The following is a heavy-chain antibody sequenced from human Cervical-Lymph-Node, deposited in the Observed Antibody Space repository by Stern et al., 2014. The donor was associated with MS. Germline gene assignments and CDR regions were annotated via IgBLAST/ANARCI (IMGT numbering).Heavy chain of an antibody. J-gene: IGHJ4*02. D-gene: IGHD4-11*01. CDR1: GYTFTYYA. CDR2: IRPYNGKT. V-gene: IGHV1-18*01. CDR3: ARDDDYTRRAIDY. Sequence: QVQLVQSGAEVKKPGASVNVSCKTSGYTFTYYAISWIRQAPGKGLEWVGWIRPYNGKTNFVEKLQGRVAMTTDTSTSTAYMELRSLRSDDTAVYYCARDDDYTRRAIDYWGQGTLVTVSS.